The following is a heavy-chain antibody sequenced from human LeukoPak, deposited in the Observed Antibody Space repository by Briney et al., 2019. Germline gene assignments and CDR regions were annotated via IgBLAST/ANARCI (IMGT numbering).Heavy chain of an antibody. CDR1: GFTFNGYA. V-gene: IGHV3-23*01. CDR2: ISGNGGST. J-gene: IGHJ4*02. Sequence: AGGSLRLSCAASGFTFNGYAMSWVRQAPGKGLEWVSDISGNGGSTDYADSVRGRFTISRDNSKNTVYLQMTSLRAEDTAVYYCAKNTGQTAGYRYGFNCWGQGTLVTVSS. CDR3: AKNTGQTAGYRYGFNC. D-gene: IGHD5-18*01.